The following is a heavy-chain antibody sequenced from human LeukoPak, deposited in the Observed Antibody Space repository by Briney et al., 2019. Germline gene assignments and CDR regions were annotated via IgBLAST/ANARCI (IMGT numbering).Heavy chain of an antibody. CDR3: VKSPHASSSYFDY. CDR2: INSNGDIT. D-gene: IGHD6-13*01. CDR1: GFSFSSFA. V-gene: IGHV3-64D*09. J-gene: IGHJ4*02. Sequence: PGGSLRLSCSASGFSFSSFAMHWVRQAPGKGLEYVSAINSNGDITDYADSVKARFIISRDNSKNTLYLQMSSLRGEDTAVYYCVKSPHASSSYFDYWGQGTLVTVSS.